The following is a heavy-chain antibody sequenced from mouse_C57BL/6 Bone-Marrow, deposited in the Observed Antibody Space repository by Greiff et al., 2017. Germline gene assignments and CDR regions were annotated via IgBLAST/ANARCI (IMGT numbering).Heavy chain of an antibody. CDR2: IDPSDSET. CDR3: ARGYYGSSYAMDY. J-gene: IGHJ4*01. Sequence: VQLQQPGAELVRPGSSVTLSCKASGYTFTSYWMHWVKQRPIQGLEWIGNIDPSDSETHYNQKFKDKATLTVDKSSSTAYMQLSSLTSEDSAVYYCARGYYGSSYAMDYWGQGTSVTVSS. D-gene: IGHD1-1*01. CDR1: GYTFTSYW. V-gene: IGHV1-52*01.